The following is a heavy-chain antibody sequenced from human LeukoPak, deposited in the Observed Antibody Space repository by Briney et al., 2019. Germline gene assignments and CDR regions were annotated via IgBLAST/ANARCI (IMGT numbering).Heavy chain of an antibody. CDR3: ARHAGGIAATGTRPFDY. V-gene: IGHV4-39*01. CDR2: IYYSGST. J-gene: IGHJ4*02. Sequence: SETLSLTCTVSGDSIASGTYSWGWIRQPPGKGLEWIGGIYYSGSTYYNPSLKSRVTISVDTSKNQFPLKLSSVTAADTAVYYCARHAGGIAATGTRPFDYWGQGTLVTVSP. CDR1: GDSIASGTYS. D-gene: IGHD6-13*01.